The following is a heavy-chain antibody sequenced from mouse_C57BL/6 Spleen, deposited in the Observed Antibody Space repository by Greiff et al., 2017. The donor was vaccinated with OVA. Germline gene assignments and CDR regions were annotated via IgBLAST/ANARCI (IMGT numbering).Heavy chain of an antibody. Sequence: QVHVKQSGAELVKPGASVKISCKASGYAFSSYWMNWVKQRPGKGLEWIGQIYPGDGDTNYNGKFKGKATLTADKSSSTAYMQLSSLTSEDSAVYFCARYDDGSSPFYAMDYWGQGTSVTVSS. CDR1: GYAFSSYW. J-gene: IGHJ4*01. CDR2: IYPGDGDT. V-gene: IGHV1-80*01. CDR3: ARYDDGSSPFYAMDY. D-gene: IGHD1-1*01.